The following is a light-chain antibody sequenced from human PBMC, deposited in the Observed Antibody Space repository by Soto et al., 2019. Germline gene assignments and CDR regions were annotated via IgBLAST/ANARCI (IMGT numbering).Light chain of an antibody. V-gene: IGKV1-5*01. J-gene: IGKJ2*02. CDR3: QQYNSYSST. Sequence: DIQMTQSPSTLSASVGDRVTITCRASQSISYWLAWYQQKPGKAPKLLIYGASTLESGVPSRFSGSRSGTRFTLTISSLQPDDFATYYCQQYNSYSSTCGQGTKLEIK. CDR1: QSISYW. CDR2: GAS.